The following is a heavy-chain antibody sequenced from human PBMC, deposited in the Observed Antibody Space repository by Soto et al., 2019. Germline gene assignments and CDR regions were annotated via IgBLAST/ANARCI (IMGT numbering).Heavy chain of an antibody. CDR1: EYTFTSYT. J-gene: IGHJ4*02. CDR3: ARELQGLYYFDY. Sequence: VHVLQSGAEVKKPGASVKVSCKASEYTFTSYTMPWVRQAPGQRLEWMGWINGGNGNTKYSQKFQGRVTITRDTSASTAYMELSSLRSDDTAVYYCARELQGLYYFDYWGQGTLVTVSS. D-gene: IGHD4-4*01. CDR2: INGGNGNT. V-gene: IGHV1-3*01.